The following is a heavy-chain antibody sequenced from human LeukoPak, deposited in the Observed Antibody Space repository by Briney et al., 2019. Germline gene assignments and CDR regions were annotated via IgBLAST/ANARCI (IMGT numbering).Heavy chain of an antibody. V-gene: IGHV3-15*07. J-gene: IGHJ6*02. CDR3: AGTVTTSYYYYGMDV. D-gene: IGHD4-17*01. CDR2: IKSKVNGGTT. CDR1: GITFSNAW. Sequence: GGSLRLSCVVSGITFSNAWMNWVRQTPGKGLEWVGRIKSKVNGGTTDYAAPVKGRFTISRDDSKNTLYLQMNSLRAEDTAVYYCAGTVTTSYYYYGMDVWGQGTTVTVSS.